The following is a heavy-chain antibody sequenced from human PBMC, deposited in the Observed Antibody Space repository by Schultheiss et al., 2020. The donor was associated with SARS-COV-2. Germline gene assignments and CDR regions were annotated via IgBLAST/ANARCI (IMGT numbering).Heavy chain of an antibody. D-gene: IGHD2-21*02. V-gene: IGHV1-18*01. CDR1: GYTFTSYG. Sequence: ASVKVSCKASGYTFTSYGISWVRQAPGQGLEWMGWISAYNGNTNYAQKFQGRVTMTRDTSISTAYMELSRLRSDDTAVYYCLYCGGDCYPGGMDVWGQGTTVTVSS. CDR3: LYCGGDCYPGGMDV. J-gene: IGHJ6*02. CDR2: ISAYNGNT.